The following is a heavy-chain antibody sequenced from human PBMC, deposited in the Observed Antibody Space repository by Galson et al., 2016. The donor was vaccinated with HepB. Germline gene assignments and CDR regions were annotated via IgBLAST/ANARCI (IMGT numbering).Heavy chain of an antibody. V-gene: IGHV3-74*01. CDR2: IEGDGTGT. J-gene: IGHJ4*02. CDR3: ARGVSSAPRSSFDH. Sequence: SLRLSCAASGFTFSSYWMHWVRQVPGKGLVWVSRIEGDGTGTHYADSGKGRFTISRDNAKNTLYVQMIGLRDEDTAVYYCARGVSSAPRSSFDHWGQGILVSVSS. D-gene: IGHD6-19*01. CDR1: GFTFSSYW.